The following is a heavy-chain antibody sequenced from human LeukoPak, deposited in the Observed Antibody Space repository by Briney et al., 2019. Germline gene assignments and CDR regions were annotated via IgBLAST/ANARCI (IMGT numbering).Heavy chain of an antibody. J-gene: IGHJ2*01. Sequence: GGSLRLSCAASGFTLSTYWMGWVRQTPEKGLEWVANINQDESEKKYVDSVKGRFTISRDNARNSLSLQMNSLRAEDTAVYYCARDGLAAATLHWCFDLWGRGTLVTVSS. CDR3: ARDGLAAATLHWCFDL. CDR1: GFTLSTYW. CDR2: INQDESEK. V-gene: IGHV3-7*01. D-gene: IGHD2-15*01.